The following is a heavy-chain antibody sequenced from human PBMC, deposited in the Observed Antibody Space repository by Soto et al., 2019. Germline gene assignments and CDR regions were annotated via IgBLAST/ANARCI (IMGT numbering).Heavy chain of an antibody. CDR3: ARGRVYCSGGSCYEYYFDS. Sequence: ASVKVSCKASGYTFTSYGISWVRQAPGQGLEWMGWISAYNGNTNYAQKLQGRVTMTTDTSTSTAYMELRSLRSDDTAVYYCARGRVYCSGGSCYEYYFDSWGQGTLVTVSS. J-gene: IGHJ4*02. CDR2: ISAYNGNT. D-gene: IGHD2-15*01. CDR1: GYTFTSYG. V-gene: IGHV1-18*01.